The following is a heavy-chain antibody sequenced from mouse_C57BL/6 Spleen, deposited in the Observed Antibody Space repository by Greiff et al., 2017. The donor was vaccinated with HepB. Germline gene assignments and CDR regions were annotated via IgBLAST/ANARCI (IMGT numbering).Heavy chain of an antibody. J-gene: IGHJ4*01. CDR1: GYTFTDYN. CDR3: ARRGVYDYGEGDY. CDR2: INPNNGGT. Sequence: VQLQQSGPELVKPGASVKMSCKASGYTFTDYNMHWVKQSHGKSLEWIGYINPNNGGTSYNQKFKGKATLPVNKSSSTAYMELRSLTSEDSAVYYCARRGVYDYGEGDYWGQGTSVTVSS. D-gene: IGHD1-1*01. V-gene: IGHV1-22*01.